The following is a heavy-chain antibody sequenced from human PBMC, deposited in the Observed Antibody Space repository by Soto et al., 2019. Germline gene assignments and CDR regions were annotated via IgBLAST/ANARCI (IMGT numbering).Heavy chain of an antibody. CDR3: ARGDFLRDY. Sequence: QVQLQQWGAGLLKPSETLSLTCAVYGGSFSGYYWSWVRQPPGKGLEWIGEINHSGSTNYNPSLKSRVTISVDTSKNQFSLKVSSVTAADTAVYYCARGDFLRDYWGQGTLVTVSS. V-gene: IGHV4-34*01. J-gene: IGHJ4*02. CDR1: GGSFSGYY. CDR2: INHSGST.